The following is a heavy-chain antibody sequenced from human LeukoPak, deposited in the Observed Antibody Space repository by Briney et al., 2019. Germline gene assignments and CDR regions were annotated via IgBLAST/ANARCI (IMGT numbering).Heavy chain of an antibody. J-gene: IGHJ5*02. CDR2: IYHSGDT. CDR1: GYSVSSGFY. CDR3: ARSKAHLSTSWYGNWFDP. Sequence: SETLSLTCTVSGYSVSSGFYWGWIRQPPGKGLEWIASIYHSGDTYYNPSLRSRVTISLDTSKNQLSLKLSSVTAADTAVYYCARSKAHLSTSWYGNWFDPWGQGTLVTVSS. V-gene: IGHV4-38-2*02. D-gene: IGHD2-2*01.